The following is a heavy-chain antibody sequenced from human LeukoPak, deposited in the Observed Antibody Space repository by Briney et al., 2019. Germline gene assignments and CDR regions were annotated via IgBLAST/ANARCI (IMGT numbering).Heavy chain of an antibody. D-gene: IGHD1-26*01. CDR1: GYTFTAYY. CDR2: INPYSGGT. CDR3: VMTSGSHSHDI. J-gene: IGHJ3*02. V-gene: IGHV1-2*02. Sequence: ASVKVSCKTSGYTFTAYYLHWVRQAPGQGLEWMGWINPYSGGTNFAQEFQGRVTMTTDTSTSTAYMELRSLRSDDTAVYYCVMTSGSHSHDIWGQGTMVTVSS.